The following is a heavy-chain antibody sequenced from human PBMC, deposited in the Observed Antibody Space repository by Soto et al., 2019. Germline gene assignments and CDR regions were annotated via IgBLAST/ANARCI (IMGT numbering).Heavy chain of an antibody. CDR3: ARDKDVYYSHFVY. J-gene: IGHJ4*02. CDR2: IMPFFGSG. V-gene: IGHV1-69*01. D-gene: IGHD3-10*01. Sequence: QVHLVQAGAEVKKPGSSVMVSCKAIGGTFSSYAFSWVRQAPGQGLEWMGGIMPFFGSGNYAHKFQGRVNITADESTSSVYLELSSLRSEDTAVYYCARDKDVYYSHFVYWAQGTLVPVSS. CDR1: GGTFSSYA.